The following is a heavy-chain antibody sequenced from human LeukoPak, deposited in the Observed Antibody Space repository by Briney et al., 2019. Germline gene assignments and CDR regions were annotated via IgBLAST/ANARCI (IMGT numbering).Heavy chain of an antibody. CDR2: MSPNSGDT. Sequence: ASVKVSCKTSGYTSTTLDINWLRQAPGEGLEWMGWMSPNSGDTGYAQKFQGRVSMTRDTSISTAYMELSSLRSEDTAVYYCASNPPNTGDFYYWGLGSLVTVSS. CDR1: GYTSTTLD. CDR3: ASNPPNTGDFYY. V-gene: IGHV1-8*01. J-gene: IGHJ4*02. D-gene: IGHD1-1*01.